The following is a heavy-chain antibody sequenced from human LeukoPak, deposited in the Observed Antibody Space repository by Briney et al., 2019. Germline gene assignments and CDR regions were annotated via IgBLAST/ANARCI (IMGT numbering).Heavy chain of an antibody. Sequence: PSETLSLTCTVSGGSISSSSYYWGWIRQPPGKGLEWIGSIYYSGSTYYNPSLKSRVTISVDTSKNQFSLKLSSVTAADTAVYYCARQVVSSSGWSGRIFDYWGQGTLVTVSS. D-gene: IGHD6-19*01. CDR1: GGSISSSSYY. CDR3: ARQVVSSSGWSGRIFDY. V-gene: IGHV4-39*01. CDR2: IYYSGST. J-gene: IGHJ4*02.